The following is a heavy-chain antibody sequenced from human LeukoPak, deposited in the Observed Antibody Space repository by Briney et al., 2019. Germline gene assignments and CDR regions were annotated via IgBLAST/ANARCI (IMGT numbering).Heavy chain of an antibody. CDR1: GGSISSSSYY. CDR3: ARGRQQLVRTQYYYYGMDV. J-gene: IGHJ6*02. D-gene: IGHD6-13*01. V-gene: IGHV4-39*01. CDR2: IYYSGGT. Sequence: SETLSLTCTVSGGSISSSSYYWGWIRQPPGKGLEWIGSIYYSGGTYYNPSLKSRVTISVDTSKNQFSLKLSSVTAADTAVYYCARGRQQLVRTQYYYYGMDVWGQGTTVTVSS.